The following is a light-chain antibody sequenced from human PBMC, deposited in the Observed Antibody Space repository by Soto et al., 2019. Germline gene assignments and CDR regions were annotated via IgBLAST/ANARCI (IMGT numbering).Light chain of an antibody. CDR2: GAS. Sequence: EIVMTQSPATLSVSPGERATLSCRASQSISINLAWYQQKPGQAPRLLIQGASTRATGIPARFSGSGSGTEFTLTISSLQSEDFAVYYCQQYNNWPPTFGRGTKVDIK. CDR3: QQYNNWPPT. V-gene: IGKV3-15*01. J-gene: IGKJ1*01. CDR1: QSISIN.